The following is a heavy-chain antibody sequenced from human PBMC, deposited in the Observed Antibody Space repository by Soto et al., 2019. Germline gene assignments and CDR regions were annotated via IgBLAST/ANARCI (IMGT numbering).Heavy chain of an antibody. CDR3: ARDLGSGWYEFDY. CDR2: IYYSGST. Sequence: PSETLSLTCTVSGGSVSSGSYYWSWIRQPPGKGLEWIGYIYYSGSTNYNPSLKSRVTISVDTSKNQFSLKLSSVTAADTAVYYCARDLGSGWYEFDYWGQGTPVTVSS. V-gene: IGHV4-61*01. J-gene: IGHJ4*02. D-gene: IGHD6-19*01. CDR1: GGSVSSGSYY.